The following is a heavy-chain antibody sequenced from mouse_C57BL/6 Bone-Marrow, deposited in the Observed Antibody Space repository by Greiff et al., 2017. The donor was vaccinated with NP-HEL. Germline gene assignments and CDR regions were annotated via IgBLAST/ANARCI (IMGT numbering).Heavy chain of an antibody. CDR2: IYPGNSDT. J-gene: IGHJ2*01. Sequence: VQLQQSGTVLARPGASVKMSCKTSGYTFTSYWMHWVKQRPGQGLEWIGAIYPGNSDTSYNQKFKGKAKLTAVTSASTAYMELSSLTNEDSAVYYCTRSFITTVVATADYWGQGTTLTVSS. V-gene: IGHV1-5*01. D-gene: IGHD1-1*01. CDR1: GYTFTSYW. CDR3: TRSFITTVVATADY.